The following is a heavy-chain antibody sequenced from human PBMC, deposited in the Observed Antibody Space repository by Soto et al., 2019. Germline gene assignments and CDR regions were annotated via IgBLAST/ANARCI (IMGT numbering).Heavy chain of an antibody. V-gene: IGHV5-51*01. Sequence: GESLKISCKGSGYSFSSYWIVWVRQMPGKGLEWMGLIYPGDSHTRYSPSFQGQVTISADKSISTAYLQWSSLKASDTAMYYCQRHGVISALNWLDTWGQGTLATVSS. CDR3: QRHGVISALNWLDT. D-gene: IGHD2-21*01. CDR2: IYPGDSHT. CDR1: GYSFSSYW. J-gene: IGHJ5*02.